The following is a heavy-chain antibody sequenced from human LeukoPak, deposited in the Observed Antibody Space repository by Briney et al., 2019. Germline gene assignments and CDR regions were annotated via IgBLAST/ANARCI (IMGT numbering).Heavy chain of an antibody. CDR2: ISGSGGST. D-gene: IGHD2-15*01. CDR1: GFTFSSYA. V-gene: IGHV3-23*01. CDR3: AKSPPRLVLGWFDP. J-gene: IGHJ5*02. Sequence: GGSLRLSCAVSGFTFSSYAMSWVRQAPGKGLEWVSAISGSGGSTYYADSMKGRFTISRDNSKNTLYLQMNSLRAEDTAVYYCAKSPPRLVLGWFDPWGQGTLVTVSS.